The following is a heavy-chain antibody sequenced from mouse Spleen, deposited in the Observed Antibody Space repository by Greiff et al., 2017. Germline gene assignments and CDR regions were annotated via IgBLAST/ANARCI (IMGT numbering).Heavy chain of an antibody. J-gene: IGHJ4*01. V-gene: IGHV1-64*01. CDR2: IHPNSGST. Sequence: QVQLKQLGAELVKPGASVKLSCKASGYTFTSYWMHWVKQRPGQGLEWIGMIHPNSGSTNYNEKFKSKATLTVDKSSSTAYMQLSSLTSEDSAVYYCARGYYDYDDYYAMDYWGQGTSVTVSS. D-gene: IGHD2-4*01. CDR3: ARGYYDYDDYYAMDY. CDR1: GYTFTSYW.